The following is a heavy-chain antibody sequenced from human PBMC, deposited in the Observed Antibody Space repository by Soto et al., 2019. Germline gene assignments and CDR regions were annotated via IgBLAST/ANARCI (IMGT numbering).Heavy chain of an antibody. J-gene: IGHJ6*02. D-gene: IGHD3-9*01. Sequence: GESLKISCKGSGYSFTSYWIGWVRQMPGKGLEWMGIIYPGDSDTRYSPSFQGQVTISADKSISTAYLQWSSLKASDTAMYYCGRHTLRYFDWLSKDYYYYGMDLWGQGTTVTVSS. CDR1: GYSFTSYW. V-gene: IGHV5-51*01. CDR2: IYPGDSDT. CDR3: GRHTLRYFDWLSKDYYYYGMDL.